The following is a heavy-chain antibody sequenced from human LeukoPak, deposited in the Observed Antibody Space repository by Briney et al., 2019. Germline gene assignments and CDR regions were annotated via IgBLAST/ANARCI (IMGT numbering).Heavy chain of an antibody. CDR3: ARDFFLVYGDSDDAFDI. D-gene: IGHD4-17*01. CDR1: GFTFSSYA. J-gene: IGHJ3*02. Sequence: GGSGRLSCAASGFTFSSYAMHWVRQAPGKGLEWVAVISYDGSNKYYADSVKGRFTISRDNSKNTLYLQMNSLRAEDTAVYYCARDFFLVYGDSDDAFDIWGQGTKVPDSS. CDR2: ISYDGSNK. V-gene: IGHV3-30-3*01.